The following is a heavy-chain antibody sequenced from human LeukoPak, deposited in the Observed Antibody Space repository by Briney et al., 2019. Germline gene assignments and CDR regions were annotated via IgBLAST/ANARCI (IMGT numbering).Heavy chain of an antibody. CDR1: GFTFSSYD. Sequence: PGGSLRLSCAASGFTFSSYDMHWVRQATEKGLEWVSAIGTAGDPYYPGSVKGRFTISRENAKNSLYLQMNSLRAGDTAVYYCARAVPDILTGSGAFDIWGQGTMVTVSS. J-gene: IGHJ3*02. D-gene: IGHD3-9*01. V-gene: IGHV3-13*05. CDR3: ARAVPDILTGSGAFDI. CDR2: IGTAGDP.